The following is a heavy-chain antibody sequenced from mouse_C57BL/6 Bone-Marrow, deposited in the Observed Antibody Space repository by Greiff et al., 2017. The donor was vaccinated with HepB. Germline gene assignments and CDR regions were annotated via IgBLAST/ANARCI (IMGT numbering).Heavy chain of an antibody. J-gene: IGHJ4*01. CDR3: ARQKDYGSSYAMDY. V-gene: IGHV5-12*01. CDR1: GFTFSDYY. Sequence: EVKLVESGGGLVQPGGSLKLSCAASGFTFSDYYMYWVRQTPEKRLEWVAYISNGGGSTYYPDTVKGRFTISRDNAKNTLYLQMGRLKSEDTAMYYCARQKDYGSSYAMDYWGQGTSVTVSS. CDR2: ISNGGGST. D-gene: IGHD1-1*01.